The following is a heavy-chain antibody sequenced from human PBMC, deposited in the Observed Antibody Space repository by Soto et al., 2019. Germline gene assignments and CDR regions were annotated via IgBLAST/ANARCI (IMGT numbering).Heavy chain of an antibody. CDR3: ERDLRPLPPKYDFWRGDYAFDI. D-gene: IGHD3-3*01. Sequence: EVQLVESGGGLVKPGGSLRLSCAASGFTFSSYSMNWVRQAPGKGLEWVSSISSSSSYIYYADSVKGRFTISRDNAKNSLYLQMNSLSAEDTAVYYCERDLRPLPPKYDFWRGDYAFDIWGQGTMVTVSS. J-gene: IGHJ3*02. V-gene: IGHV3-21*01. CDR1: GFTFSSYS. CDR2: ISSSSSYI.